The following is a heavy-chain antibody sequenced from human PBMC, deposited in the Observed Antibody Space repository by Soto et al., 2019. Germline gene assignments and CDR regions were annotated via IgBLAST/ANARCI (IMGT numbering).Heavy chain of an antibody. V-gene: IGHV3-23*01. D-gene: IGHD3-22*01. CDR2: ISGSGGST. Sequence: PGGSLRLSCAASGFTFSSYAMSWVRQAPGKGLEWVSAISGSGGSTFYADSVKGRFTISRDTSKNTLFLQMNSLRAEDTAVYYCTTVLYYSESSGQVRRDYWGQGTLVTVSA. CDR3: TTVLYYSESSGQVRRDY. J-gene: IGHJ4*02. CDR1: GFTFSSYA.